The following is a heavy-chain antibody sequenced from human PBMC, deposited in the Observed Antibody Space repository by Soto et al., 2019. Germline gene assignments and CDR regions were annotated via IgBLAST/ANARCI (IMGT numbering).Heavy chain of an antibody. Sequence: PGESLKISFKGSGYRFTSYWIAWVRQMPGKGLEWMGIIYPGDSDTRYSPSFQGQVTISADKSITTVYLQWRSLKASDTAMYYCARLYGDGNWFDSWGQGTLVTVSS. V-gene: IGHV5-51*01. D-gene: IGHD4-17*01. CDR1: GYRFTSYW. CDR2: IYPGDSDT. J-gene: IGHJ5*01. CDR3: ARLYGDGNWFDS.